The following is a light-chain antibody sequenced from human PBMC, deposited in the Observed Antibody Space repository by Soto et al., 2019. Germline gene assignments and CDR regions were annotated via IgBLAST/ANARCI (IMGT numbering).Light chain of an antibody. CDR1: SSDVGGYNY. V-gene: IGLV2-14*01. CDR2: DVS. CDR3: SSYTSSSTRV. Sequence: QSALTQAASVSGSPGQSIAISCTGTSSDVGGYNYVSWYQQHPGKAPKLMIYDVSNRPSGVSNRFSGSKSGNTASLTISGLQADDEADYYCSSYTSSSTRVFGTGTKVTVL. J-gene: IGLJ1*01.